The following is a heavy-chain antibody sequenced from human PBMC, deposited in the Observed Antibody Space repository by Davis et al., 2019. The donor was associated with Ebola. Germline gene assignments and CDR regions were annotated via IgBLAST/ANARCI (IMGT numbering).Heavy chain of an antibody. CDR2: ISDDGSNK. J-gene: IGHJ4*02. Sequence: PGGSLRLSCAASGFTFSSYAMHWVRQAPGKGLEWVAVISDDGSNKYYADSVKGRFTVSRDNSKNTLYLQMNSLRAEDTAVYYCARAAYYDFSYGYWGQGTLVTVSS. D-gene: IGHD3-3*01. V-gene: IGHV3-30-3*01. CDR3: ARAAYYDFSYGY. CDR1: GFTFSSYA.